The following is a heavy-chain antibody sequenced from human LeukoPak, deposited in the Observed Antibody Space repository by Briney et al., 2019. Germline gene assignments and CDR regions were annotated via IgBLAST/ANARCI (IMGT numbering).Heavy chain of an antibody. J-gene: IGHJ6*02. V-gene: IGHV4-59*08. CDR2: IYYSGST. Sequence: SETLSLTCTVSGGSISSYYWSWIRQPPGKGLEWIGYIYYSGSTNYNPSLKSRVTISVDTSKNQFSLKLSSVTAADTAVYYCARSQYKYDNSGDNYYHYGMDVWGQGTTVTVSS. D-gene: IGHD3-22*01. CDR3: ARSQYKYDNSGDNYYHYGMDV. CDR1: GGSISSYY.